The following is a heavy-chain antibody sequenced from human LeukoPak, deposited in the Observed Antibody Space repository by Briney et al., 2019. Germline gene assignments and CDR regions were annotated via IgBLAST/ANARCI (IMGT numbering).Heavy chain of an antibody. CDR2: IYYSGST. D-gene: IGHD1-26*01. CDR3: ARENIVGATIDY. J-gene: IGHJ4*02. Sequence: PSETLSLTCTVSGGPISSYYWSWVRQPPGKGLEWIGYIYYSGSTNYNLSLKSRVTISLDTSKNQFSLKLSSVTAADTAVYYCARENIVGATIDYWGQGTLVTVSS. V-gene: IGHV4-59*01. CDR1: GGPISSYY.